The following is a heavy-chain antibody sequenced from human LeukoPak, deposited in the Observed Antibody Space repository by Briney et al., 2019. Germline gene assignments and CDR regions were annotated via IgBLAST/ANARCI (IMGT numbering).Heavy chain of an antibody. J-gene: IGHJ4*02. V-gene: IGHV3-21*06. CDR3: VTTPQASDY. CDR2: IRSSSRYI. CDR1: GFTFRSYR. Sequence: PGGSLRLSCAASGFTFRSYRMSWVRQAPGKGLEWVSSIRSSSRYIYYADSVKGRFTISRDNAKNSLYLQMNSLRAEDTAVYYCVTTPQASDYGGQGTLVFVS.